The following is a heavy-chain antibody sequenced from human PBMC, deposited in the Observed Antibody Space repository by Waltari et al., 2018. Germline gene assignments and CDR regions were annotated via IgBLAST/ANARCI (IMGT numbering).Heavy chain of an antibody. CDR2: IFSDGRT. J-gene: IGHJ4*02. Sequence: EVQLVESGGGFIQSGGSLRLSCAASGFTVSSNYMSWVRQVPGKGLEWVSVIFSDGRTYYADSVKGRFTISRDNSKNTLYLQINSLRAEDTAVYYCARDSRGGLFFDYWGQGTLVTVSS. CDR3: ARDSRGGLFFDY. CDR1: GFTVSSNY. V-gene: IGHV3-53*01.